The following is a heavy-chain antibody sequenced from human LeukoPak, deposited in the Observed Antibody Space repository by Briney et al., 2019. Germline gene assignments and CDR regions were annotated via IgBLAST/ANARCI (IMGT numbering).Heavy chain of an antibody. CDR2: IWYDGSNK. CDR3: ARDLGSGWNFDY. CDR1: GFTFGSYG. J-gene: IGHJ4*02. V-gene: IGHV3-33*01. Sequence: GGSLRLSCAASGFTFGSYGMHWVRQAPGKGLEWVAVIWYDGSNKYYADSVKGRFTISRDNSKNTLYLQMNSLRAEDTAVYYCARDLGSGWNFDYWGQGTLVTVSS. D-gene: IGHD6-19*01.